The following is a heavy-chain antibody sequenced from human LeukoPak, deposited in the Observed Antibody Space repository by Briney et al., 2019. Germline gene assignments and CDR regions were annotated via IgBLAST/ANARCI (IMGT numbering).Heavy chain of an antibody. CDR1: GGSISSYY. CDR3: ARDSSYGFFDY. J-gene: IGHJ4*02. V-gene: IGHV4-59*01. Sequence: SETLSLTCTVSGGSISSYYWSWIRQPPGKGLEWIGYIYYSGSTNYNPSLKSRVTISVDTSKNQLSLKLSSVTAADTAVYYCARDSSYGFFDYWGQGTLVTVSS. CDR2: IYYSGST. D-gene: IGHD5-18*01.